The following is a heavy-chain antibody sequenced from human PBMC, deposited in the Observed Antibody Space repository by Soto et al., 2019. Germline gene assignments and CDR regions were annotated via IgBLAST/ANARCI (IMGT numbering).Heavy chain of an antibody. CDR2: IKQDGSEK. CDR3: ARLDYGDFMRGAFDI. D-gene: IGHD4-17*01. Sequence: VQLVESGGGLVQPGGSLRLSCAASGFTFSSYWMSWVRQAPGKGLEWVANIKQDGSEKYYVDSVKGRFTTSRDNAKNSLYLQMNSLRAEDTAVYYCARLDYGDFMRGAFDIWGQGTMVTVSS. CDR1: GFTFSSYW. V-gene: IGHV3-7*01. J-gene: IGHJ3*02.